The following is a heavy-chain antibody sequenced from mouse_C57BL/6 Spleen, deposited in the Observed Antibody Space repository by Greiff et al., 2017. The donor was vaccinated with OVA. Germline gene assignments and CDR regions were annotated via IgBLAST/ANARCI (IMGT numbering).Heavy chain of an antibody. Sequence: VQLKESGPGLVKPSQSLSLTCSVTGYSITSCYYWNWIRQFPGNKLEWMGYISYDGSNNYNPSLKNRISITRDTSKNQFFLKLNSVTTEDTATYYCAREVIYYYGSDEFAYWGQGTLVTVSA. J-gene: IGHJ3*01. V-gene: IGHV3-6*01. CDR2: ISYDGSN. CDR1: GYSITSCYY. CDR3: AREVIYYYGSDEFAY. D-gene: IGHD1-1*01.